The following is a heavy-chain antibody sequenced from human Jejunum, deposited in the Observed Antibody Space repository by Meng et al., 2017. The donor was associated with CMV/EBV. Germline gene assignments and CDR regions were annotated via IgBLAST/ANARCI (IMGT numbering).Heavy chain of an antibody. CDR3: ARGGSFSGHYYGSY. CDR2: ISGYNGNT. Sequence: KVSGDKFRSYGINWVRQAPGQGLEWTGWISGYNGNTNYAQSLQGRVTMTTDTSTSTAYMELRSLRSDDTAVYFCARGGSFSGHYYGSYWGQGTLVTVSS. J-gene: IGHJ4*02. CDR1: GDKFRSYG. V-gene: IGHV1-18*01. D-gene: IGHD1-26*01.